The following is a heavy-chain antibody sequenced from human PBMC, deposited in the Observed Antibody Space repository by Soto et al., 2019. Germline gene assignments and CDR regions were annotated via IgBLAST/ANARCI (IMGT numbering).Heavy chain of an antibody. V-gene: IGHV1-3*01. Sequence: GASVKVSCKASGYTFTSYAMHWVRQAPGQRLEWMGWINAGNGNTKYSQKFQGRVTITRDTSASTAYMELSSLRSEDTAVYYCAFDILTGYYMTNNWFDPWGQGTPGTVAS. J-gene: IGHJ5*02. D-gene: IGHD3-9*01. CDR3: AFDILTGYYMTNNWFDP. CDR2: INAGNGNT. CDR1: GYTFTSYA.